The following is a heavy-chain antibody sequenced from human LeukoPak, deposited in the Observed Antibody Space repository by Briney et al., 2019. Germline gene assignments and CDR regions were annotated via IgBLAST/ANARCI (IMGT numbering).Heavy chain of an antibody. CDR1: GYTFTGYC. CDR2: INPSGGST. J-gene: IGHJ3*02. D-gene: IGHD3-22*01. CDR3: ARDITMILVAGDAFDI. Sequence: ASVKVSCKASGYTFTGYCIHWVRQAPGQGLGWMGIINPSGGSTSYAQKFQGRVTMTRDMSTSTVYMELSSLRSEDTAVYYCARDITMILVAGDAFDIWGQGTMVTVSS. V-gene: IGHV1-46*01.